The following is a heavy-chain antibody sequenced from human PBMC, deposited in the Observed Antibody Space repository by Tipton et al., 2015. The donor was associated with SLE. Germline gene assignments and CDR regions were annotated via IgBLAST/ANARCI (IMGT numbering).Heavy chain of an antibody. V-gene: IGHV4-61*02. CDR1: GGSISSGSYS. Sequence: LRLSCTVSGGSISSGSYSWIWIRQPAGKELEWIGRIYTSGSTNYNPSLKSRVTISVDTSKNQFSLKLSSVTAADTAVYYCARGTKLGNHYYYYYMDVWGKGTTVTVSS. CDR3: ARGTKLGNHYYYYYMDV. J-gene: IGHJ6*03. D-gene: IGHD7-27*01. CDR2: IYTSGST.